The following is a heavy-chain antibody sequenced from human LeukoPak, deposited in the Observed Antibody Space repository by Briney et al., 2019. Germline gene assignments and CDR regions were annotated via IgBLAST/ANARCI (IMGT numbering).Heavy chain of an antibody. CDR2: TYYRSKWYN. D-gene: IGHD2-15*01. CDR3: ARDDIVVVVAATPRYYYYGMDV. J-gene: IGHJ6*02. CDR1: GDSVSSNSAA. Sequence: RSQTLSLTCAISGDSVSSNSAAWNWIRQSPSRGLEWLGRTYYRSKWYNDYAVSVKSRITINPDTSKNQFSLQQNSVTPEDTAVYYCARDDIVVVVAATPRYYYYGMDVWGQGTTVTVSS. V-gene: IGHV6-1*01.